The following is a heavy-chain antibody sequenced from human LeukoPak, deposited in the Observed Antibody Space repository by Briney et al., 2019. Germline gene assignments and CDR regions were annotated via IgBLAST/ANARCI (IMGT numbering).Heavy chain of an antibody. V-gene: IGHV1-69*04. CDR3: ASLTTVTNPYYYYGMDV. CDR1: GGTFSSYA. CDR2: IIPILGIA. Sequence: ASVKVSCKASGGTFSSYAISGVRQAPGQGLEWMGRIIPILGIANYAQKFQGRVTITADKSTSTAYMELSSLRSEDTAVYYCASLTTVTNPYYYYGMDVWGQGTTVTVSS. D-gene: IGHD4-4*01. J-gene: IGHJ6*02.